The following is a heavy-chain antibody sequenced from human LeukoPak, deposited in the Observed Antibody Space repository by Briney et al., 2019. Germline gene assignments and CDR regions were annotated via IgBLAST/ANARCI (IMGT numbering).Heavy chain of an antibody. D-gene: IGHD3-10*01. CDR3: ARMRDYYGSGSYYNSSYPSSWYFDL. J-gene: IGHJ2*01. CDR2: INHSGST. V-gene: IGHV4-34*01. Sequence: PSETLSLTCAVYGGSFSGYYWSWIRQPPGKGLEWIGEINHSGSTNYNPSLKSRVTISVDTSKNQFSLKLSSVTAADTAAYYCARMRDYYGSGSYYNSSYPSSWYFDLWGRGTLVTVSS. CDR1: GGSFSGYY.